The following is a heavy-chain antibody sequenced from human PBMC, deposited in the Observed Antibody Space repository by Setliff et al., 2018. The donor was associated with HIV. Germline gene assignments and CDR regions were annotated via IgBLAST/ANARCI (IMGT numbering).Heavy chain of an antibody. Sequence: GGSLRLSCAASGFTFSSYVMNWVRQAPGKGLEWVSGITDRGDKTYYADSVKGRFTISRDNSNNTLYLQMHGLRADDTAVYYCARDRPRRIVVATNLPNAFDVCGHGTLVTGSS. CDR2: ITDRGDKT. J-gene: IGHJ3*01. V-gene: IGHV3-23*01. CDR3: ARDRPRRIVVATNLPNAFDV. CDR1: GFTFSSYV. D-gene: IGHD2-15*01.